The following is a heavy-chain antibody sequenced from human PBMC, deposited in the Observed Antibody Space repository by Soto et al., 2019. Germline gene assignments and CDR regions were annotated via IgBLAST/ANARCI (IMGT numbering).Heavy chain of an antibody. CDR2: TYYRSRFFS. V-gene: IGHV6-1*01. D-gene: IGHD3-10*01. Sequence: SQTLSLTCAISGDSVSSYSAAWNWIRQSPSGGLEWLGRTYYRSRFFSDYAESVKSRIIINPDTSKNHFSLQLKSVTPEDTAVYSRVRDRYSSSGWFDPWGQGTLVTVSS. CDR1: GDSVSSYSAA. J-gene: IGHJ5*02. CDR3: VRDRYSSSGWFDP.